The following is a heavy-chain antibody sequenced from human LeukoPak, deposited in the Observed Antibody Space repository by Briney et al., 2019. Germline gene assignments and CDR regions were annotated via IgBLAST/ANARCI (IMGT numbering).Heavy chain of an antibody. CDR1: GYTFTSYD. CDR2: MSPKSGNT. CDR3: ARSGAGDEWIGVDH. J-gene: IGHJ4*02. V-gene: IGHV1-8*01. Sequence: GASVKVSCKASGYTFTSYDINWVREATGQGLECVGWMSPKSGNTGYAQKFQGRVTITWDTSISTAYMELSSLTSEDTAIYYCARSGAGDEWIGVDHWGQGSLVTVSS. D-gene: IGHD3-10*01.